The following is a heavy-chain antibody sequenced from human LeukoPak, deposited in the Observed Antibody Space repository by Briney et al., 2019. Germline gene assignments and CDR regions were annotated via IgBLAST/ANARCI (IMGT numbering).Heavy chain of an antibody. J-gene: IGHJ4*01. D-gene: IGHD2-15*01. CDR3: ARATYSANRFDY. CDR1: GGSISSGSYY. Sequence: SETLSLTCTVSGGSISSGSYYWSWIRQPAGKGLEWLGRIYTSGSTNYNPSIKSRVTISVDTSKNQFSLKLSSVTATDTAVYYCARATYSANRFDYWGHGSLVTVAS. V-gene: IGHV4-61*02. CDR2: IYTSGST.